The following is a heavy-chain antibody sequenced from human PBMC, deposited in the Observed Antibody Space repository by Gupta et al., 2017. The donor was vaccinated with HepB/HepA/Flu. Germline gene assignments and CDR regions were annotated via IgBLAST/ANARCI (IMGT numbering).Heavy chain of an antibody. CDR2: IKSKSHGGTR. CDR1: GFTISYAW. J-gene: IGHJ4*02. Sequence: EVQLVESGGGLVEPGGSLRLSCAASGFTISYAWMRWVRQAPGKGLEWVGRIKSKSHGGTREYAAPVKGRFTVSRDDSDNMLYLQMNSLKTEDTAVYYCSRDSFDWGQGTLVTVSS. CDR3: SRDSFD. V-gene: IGHV3-15*01.